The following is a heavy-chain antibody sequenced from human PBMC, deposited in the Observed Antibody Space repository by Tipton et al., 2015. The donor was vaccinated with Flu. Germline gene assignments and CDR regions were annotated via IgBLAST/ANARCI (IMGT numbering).Heavy chain of an antibody. J-gene: IGHJ4*02. V-gene: IGHV4-4*07. CDR2: IYTSGST. CDR1: GDSINTYY. D-gene: IGHD4-11*01. CDR3: AREGSYSNPD. Sequence: TLSLTCTVSGDSINTYYWNWIRQPAGKGLEWIGRIYTSGSTSYNPSLKSRVTMSVETSKNQFSLKLSSVTAADTAVYHCAREGSYSNPDWGQGTLVTVSS.